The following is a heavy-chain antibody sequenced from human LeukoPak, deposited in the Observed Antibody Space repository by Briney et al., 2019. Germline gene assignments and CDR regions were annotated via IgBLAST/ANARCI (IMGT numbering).Heavy chain of an antibody. CDR2: IYYRGGT. CDR1: GGSINNYY. D-gene: IGHD6-19*01. J-gene: IGHJ4*02. V-gene: IGHV4-59*08. CDR3: ARHSRGVIAVAAFFDY. Sequence: SETLSLTCTVSGGSINNYYWSWIRQPPRKGLEWIAYIYYRGGTNYNPSLKSRVTISLDTSTNQFSLKLSSVTAADTAVYYCARHSRGVIAVAAFFDYWGQGTLVTVSS.